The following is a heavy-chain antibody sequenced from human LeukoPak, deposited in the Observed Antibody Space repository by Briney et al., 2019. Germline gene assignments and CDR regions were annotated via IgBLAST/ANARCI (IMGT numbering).Heavy chain of an antibody. J-gene: IGHJ1*01. CDR3: AGRGHRYSRD. Sequence: SETLSLTCSVSGDSVSSGYWSWIRQPPGKGLEWIGYIYDSGITDYNSSLKSRLTISVDTSNNPFSLNLRSVTAADTAVYYCAGRGHRYSRDWGQGILVTVSS. D-gene: IGHD2-15*01. V-gene: IGHV4-4*09. CDR2: IYDSGIT. CDR1: GDSVSSGY.